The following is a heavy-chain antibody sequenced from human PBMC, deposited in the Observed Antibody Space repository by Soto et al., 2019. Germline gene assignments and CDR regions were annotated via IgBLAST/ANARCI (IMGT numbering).Heavy chain of an antibody. J-gene: IGHJ4*02. V-gene: IGHV3-23*01. Sequence: PGGSLRLSCAASGFTFSSYAMSWVRQAPGKGLEWVSAISGSGGSTYYADSVKGRFTISRDNSKNTLYLQMNSLRAEDTAVYYCAKDEDYYDSSGYYYAIAVGYWGQGTLVTVS. D-gene: IGHD3-22*01. CDR1: GFTFSSYA. CDR2: ISGSGGST. CDR3: AKDEDYYDSSGYYYAIAVGY.